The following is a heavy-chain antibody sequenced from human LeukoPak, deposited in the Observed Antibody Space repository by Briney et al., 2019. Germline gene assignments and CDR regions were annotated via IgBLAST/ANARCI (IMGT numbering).Heavy chain of an antibody. CDR1: GFTFSSYG. J-gene: IGHJ6*02. V-gene: IGHV3-30*18. Sequence: GGSLRLSCAASGFTFSSYGMHWVRQAPGKGLEWVAVISYDGSNKYYADSVKGRFTISRDNSENTLYLQMNSLRAEDTAVYYCAKDRAPKLYDSSGYYPTDYYYYGMDVWGQGTTVTVSS. D-gene: IGHD3-22*01. CDR2: ISYDGSNK. CDR3: AKDRAPKLYDSSGYYPTDYYYYGMDV.